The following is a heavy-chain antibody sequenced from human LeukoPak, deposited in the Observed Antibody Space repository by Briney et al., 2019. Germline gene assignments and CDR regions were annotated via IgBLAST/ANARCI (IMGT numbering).Heavy chain of an antibody. CDR2: ISISGSKT. D-gene: IGHD1-20*01. V-gene: IGHV3-23*01. Sequence: GGSLRLSCAASEFDFSSHAMTWVRQAPGKGLEWVSAISISGSKTYYADSVKGRFTNSRDDSKNTLFLQMNSLRAEDTAVYFCAKVKWKLIGYFDYWGQGTLVTVSS. CDR3: AKVKWKLIGYFDY. CDR1: EFDFSSHA. J-gene: IGHJ4*02.